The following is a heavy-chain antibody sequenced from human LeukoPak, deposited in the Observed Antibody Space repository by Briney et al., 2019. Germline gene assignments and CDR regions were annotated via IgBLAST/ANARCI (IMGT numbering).Heavy chain of an antibody. D-gene: IGHD1-26*01. CDR3: AKDFMAWELLYYFDY. CDR2: IWHDGSNE. CDR1: GFTFSSYA. V-gene: IGHV3-33*06. J-gene: IGHJ4*02. Sequence: GRSLRLSCAPSGFTFSSYAMHWVRQAPGKGLEWVAVIWHDGSNEYYGDSVKGRFTISRDNSKNTLYLQMNSLRAEDTAVYYCAKDFMAWELLYYFDYWGQGTLVTVSS.